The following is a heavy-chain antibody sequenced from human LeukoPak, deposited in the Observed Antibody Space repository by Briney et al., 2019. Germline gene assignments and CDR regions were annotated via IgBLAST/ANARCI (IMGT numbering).Heavy chain of an antibody. CDR3: AKEPYDSSGYADY. V-gene: IGHV3-23*01. J-gene: IGHJ4*02. D-gene: IGHD3-22*01. Sequence: GGSLRLSCAASGFTFSSYAMSWVRQAPGKGLEWVSAISGGGWTYYADSVRGRFTISRDNSKNTLSLQMNSLRAEDTAVYYCAKEPYDSSGYADYWGQGILVTVSS. CDR2: ISGGGWT. CDR1: GFTFSSYA.